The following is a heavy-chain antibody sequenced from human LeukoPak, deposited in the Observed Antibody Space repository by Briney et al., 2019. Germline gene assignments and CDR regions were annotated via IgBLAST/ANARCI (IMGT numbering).Heavy chain of an antibody. J-gene: IGHJ5*02. V-gene: IGHV1-69*13. CDR1: GGTFSSYA. D-gene: IGHD3-10*02. CDR3: AREHDYEAMFGNWFDP. Sequence: GASVKVSCKASGGTFSSYAISWVRQAPGQGLEWMGGIIPIFGTANYAQKFQGRVTITADESTSTAYMELSSLRSEDTAVYYCAREHDYEAMFGNWFDPWGQGTLVTVSS. CDR2: IIPIFGTA.